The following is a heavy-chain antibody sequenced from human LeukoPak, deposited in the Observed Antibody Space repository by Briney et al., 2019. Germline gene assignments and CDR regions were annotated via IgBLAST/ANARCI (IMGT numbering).Heavy chain of an antibody. D-gene: IGHD4-11*01. CDR2: IYYSGST. CDR3: ARLYSNYGYYFDH. CDR1: GGSISSYY. Sequence: SETLSLTCTVSGGSISSYYCSWIRQPPGKGLEWIGYIYYSGSTNYNPSLKSRVTISVDTSKNQFFLKLSSVTAADTAVYYCARLYSNYGYYFDHWGQGTLVTVSS. V-gene: IGHV4-59*08. J-gene: IGHJ4*02.